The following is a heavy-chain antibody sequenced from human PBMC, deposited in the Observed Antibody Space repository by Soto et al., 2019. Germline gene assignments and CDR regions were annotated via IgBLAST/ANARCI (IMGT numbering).Heavy chain of an antibody. Sequence: QVQLVESGGGLVKPGGSLRLSCAASGFTFSDYYMSWIRQAPGKGLEWVSYIGSSSSYTNYADSVKGRFTISRDSAKNSLYLQMNSLRAEEPAVYYCARDADILTGSDAFDIWGQGTMVTVSS. V-gene: IGHV3-11*05. D-gene: IGHD3-9*01. CDR3: ARDADILTGSDAFDI. J-gene: IGHJ3*02. CDR1: GFTFSDYY. CDR2: IGSSSSYT.